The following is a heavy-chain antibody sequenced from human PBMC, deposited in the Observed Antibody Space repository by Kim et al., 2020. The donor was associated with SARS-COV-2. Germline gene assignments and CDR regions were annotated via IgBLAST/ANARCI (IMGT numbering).Heavy chain of an antibody. CDR1: GFTFSSYS. CDR2: ISSSSSTI. D-gene: IGHD3-10*01. V-gene: IGHV3-48*01. CDR3: ARVRGPGSSYYYYGMDV. Sequence: GGSLRLSCAASGFTFSSYSMNWVRQAPGKGLEWVSYISSSSSTIYYADSVKGRFTISRDNAKNSLYLQMNSLRAEDTAVYYCARVRGPGSSYYYYGMDVWGQGTTVTVSS. J-gene: IGHJ6*02.